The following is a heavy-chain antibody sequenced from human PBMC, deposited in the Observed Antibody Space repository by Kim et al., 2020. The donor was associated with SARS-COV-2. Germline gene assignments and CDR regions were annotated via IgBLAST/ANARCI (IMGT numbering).Heavy chain of an antibody. CDR1: GDSISGSSYY. Sequence: SETLSLTCTVSGDSISGSSYYWGWIRQPPGKGLEWIGKIYYSGTTNYNPSLKSRVTISIDTSKNQFSLKLSLVTAADTAVYYCAKGLNWGQGTLVTVSS. V-gene: IGHV4-39*01. CDR3: AKGLN. J-gene: IGHJ4*02. CDR2: IYYSGTT.